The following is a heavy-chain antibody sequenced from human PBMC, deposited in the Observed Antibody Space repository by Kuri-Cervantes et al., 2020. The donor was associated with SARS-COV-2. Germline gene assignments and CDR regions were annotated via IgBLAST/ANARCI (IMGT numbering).Heavy chain of an antibody. Sequence: GGSLRLSCAASGFTFSNAWMSWVRQAPGKGLEWLAVILYDGSDKFYADSVKGRLTVSRDNSKNTLYLQMNSLRAEDTAVYYCARSGSGTYFHYFYYYMDVWGKGTTVTVSS. J-gene: IGHJ6*03. CDR3: ARSGSGTYFHYFYYYMDV. CDR1: GFTFSNAW. CDR2: ILYDGSDK. V-gene: IGHV3-33*08. D-gene: IGHD3-10*01.